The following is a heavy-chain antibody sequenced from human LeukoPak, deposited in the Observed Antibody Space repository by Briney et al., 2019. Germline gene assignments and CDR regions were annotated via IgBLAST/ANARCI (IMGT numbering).Heavy chain of an antibody. CDR1: GGSISSYY. CDR3: ARGGEAYCGGDCSGHPPGTFDI. V-gene: IGHV4-59*01. D-gene: IGHD2-21*02. Sequence: SETLSLTCTVSGGSISSYYWSWIRQPPGKGLEWIGYIYYSGSTNYNPSLKSRVTISVDTSKNQFSLKLSSVTAADTAVYYCARGGEAYCGGDCSGHPPGTFDIWGQGTMVTVSS. J-gene: IGHJ3*02. CDR2: IYYSGST.